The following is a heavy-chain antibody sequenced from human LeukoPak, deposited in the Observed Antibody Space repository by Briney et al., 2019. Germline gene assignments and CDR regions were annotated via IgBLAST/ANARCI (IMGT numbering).Heavy chain of an antibody. CDR1: GGSISSYY. Sequence: SETLSLTCTVSGGSISSYYWSWIRQPPGKGLEWIGFIVYSGSTNYNPSLKSRVTISIDTSNNQLSLKLSSVTAADTAVYYCARHREMDSYEAFDVWGQGTMVTVSS. V-gene: IGHV4-59*08. J-gene: IGHJ3*01. D-gene: IGHD5-24*01. CDR3: ARHREMDSYEAFDV. CDR2: IVYSGST.